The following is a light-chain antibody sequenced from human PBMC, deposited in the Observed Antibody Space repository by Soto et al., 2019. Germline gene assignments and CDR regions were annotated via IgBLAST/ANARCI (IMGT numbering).Light chain of an antibody. J-gene: IGKJ1*01. CDR3: QQRYNWPLT. V-gene: IGKV3-11*01. CDR1: QSVSNY. CDR2: EAS. Sequence: ESVLTQSPSTLSFSRGERATLSLRASQSVSNYLAWYQQKPGQAPRLLIYEASNRATGIPARFSGSGSGTDFTLTISSLEPEDFAVYYCQQRYNWPLTFGQGTKVDIK.